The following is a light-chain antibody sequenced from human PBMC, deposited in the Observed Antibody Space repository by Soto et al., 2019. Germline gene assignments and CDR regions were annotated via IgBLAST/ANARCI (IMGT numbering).Light chain of an antibody. CDR2: GAS. Sequence: EIVLTQSPGTLSLSPGERATLSCRASQSVSSSYLAWYQQKPGQAPTLLIYGASSRATGIPDRFSGSGSGTDFTLTISRLEPEDVAVYYCQQYGSSPLTVGPGTKVDIK. CDR3: QQYGSSPLT. V-gene: IGKV3-20*01. J-gene: IGKJ3*01. CDR1: QSVSSSY.